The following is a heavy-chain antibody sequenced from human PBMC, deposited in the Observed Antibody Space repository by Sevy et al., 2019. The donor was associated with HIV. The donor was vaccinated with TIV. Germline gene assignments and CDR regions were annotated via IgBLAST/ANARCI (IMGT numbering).Heavy chain of an antibody. Sequence: GGSLRLSCAASGFTVSSNYMSWVHQAPGKGLEWVSVIYSGGSTYYADSVKGRFTISRDNSKNTLYLQMNSLRAEDTAVYYCARGGGIAAAGTRFFDYWGQGTLVTVSS. CDR2: IYSGGST. V-gene: IGHV3-66*02. CDR3: ARGGGIAAAGTRFFDY. CDR1: GFTVSSNY. J-gene: IGHJ4*02. D-gene: IGHD6-13*01.